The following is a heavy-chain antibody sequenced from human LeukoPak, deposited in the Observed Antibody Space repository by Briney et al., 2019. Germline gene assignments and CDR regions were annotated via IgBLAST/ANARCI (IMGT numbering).Heavy chain of an antibody. CDR1: GGSISSSNW. D-gene: IGHD5-12*01. CDR2: INHSGST. CDR3: ARGPSGLRSPFNT. J-gene: IGHJ3*02. Sequence: PSGTLSLTCAVSGGSISSSNWWSWVRQPPGKGLEWIGEINHSGSTNYNPSLKSRVTISVDTSKNQFSLKLTSVTAADTAVYYCARGPSGLRSPFNTWGQGTTVTVSS. V-gene: IGHV4-4*02.